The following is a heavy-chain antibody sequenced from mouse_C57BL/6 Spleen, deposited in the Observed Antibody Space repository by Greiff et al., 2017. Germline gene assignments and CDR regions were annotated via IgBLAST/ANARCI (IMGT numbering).Heavy chain of an antibody. D-gene: IGHD1-1*01. CDR2: IHPSASDT. Sequence: VQLQQPGAELVKPGASVKVSCKASGYTFTSYWMHWVKQRPGQGLEWIGRIHPSASDTNYNQKFKGTATLTVDKSSSTAYMQLSSLTSEDSAVYYCALITTVVAFDYWGQGTTLTVSS. CDR1: GYTFTSYW. CDR3: ALITTVVAFDY. V-gene: IGHV1-74*01. J-gene: IGHJ2*01.